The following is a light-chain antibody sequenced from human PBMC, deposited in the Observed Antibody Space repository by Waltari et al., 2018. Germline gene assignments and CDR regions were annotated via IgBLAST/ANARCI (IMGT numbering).Light chain of an antibody. Sequence: EIVLTQSPATLSLSPGQRATLSCRASQSVSSYLAWFQQKPGQAPRLLIYYASNRAPGIPARFSGSGSETDFTLTISSLEPEDLAVYYCQQRGNGPPITFGQGTRLDMK. CDR2: YAS. CDR3: QQRGNGPPIT. CDR1: QSVSSY. J-gene: IGKJ5*01. V-gene: IGKV3-11*01.